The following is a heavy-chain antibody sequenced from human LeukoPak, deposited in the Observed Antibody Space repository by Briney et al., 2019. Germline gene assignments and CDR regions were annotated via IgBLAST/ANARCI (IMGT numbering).Heavy chain of an antibody. Sequence: SVKVSCKASGGTFSSYTISWVRQAPGQGLEWMGGIIPIFGTANYAQKFQGRVTITADESTSTAYMELSSLRSEDTAVYYCARDRCGGDCYSSNWGQGTLVTVSS. CDR2: IIPIFGTA. J-gene: IGHJ4*02. CDR1: GGTFSSYT. CDR3: ARDRCGGDCYSSN. V-gene: IGHV1-69*13. D-gene: IGHD2-21*01.